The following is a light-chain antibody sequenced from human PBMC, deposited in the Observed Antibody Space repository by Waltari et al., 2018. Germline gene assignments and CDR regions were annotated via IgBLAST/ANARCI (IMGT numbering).Light chain of an antibody. CDR2: DVS. Sequence: QSALTQPASVSGSPGQSITIPCTGTSSDVGGYNYVTWYQPHPGKAPKLMIYDVSNRPSGVSNRFSGSKSGNTASLTISGLQAEDEADYYCSSYTSSSLVFGGGTKLTVL. V-gene: IGLV2-14*01. CDR1: SSDVGGYNY. J-gene: IGLJ2*01. CDR3: SSYTSSSLV.